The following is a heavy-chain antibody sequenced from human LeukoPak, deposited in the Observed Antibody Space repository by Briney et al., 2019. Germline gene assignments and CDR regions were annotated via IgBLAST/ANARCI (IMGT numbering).Heavy chain of an antibody. CDR2: IWYDGSNK. CDR1: GFTFSSYG. CDR3: ARNESITMVRGVTGFDY. Sequence: WGSLRLSCAASGFTFSSYGMHWVRQAPGKGLEWVAVIWYDGSNKYYADSVKGRFTISKENSKSTLYLQMNSLRGEDTAVYYCARNESITMVRGVTGFDYWGQGTLVTVSS. J-gene: IGHJ4*02. D-gene: IGHD3-10*01. V-gene: IGHV3-33*01.